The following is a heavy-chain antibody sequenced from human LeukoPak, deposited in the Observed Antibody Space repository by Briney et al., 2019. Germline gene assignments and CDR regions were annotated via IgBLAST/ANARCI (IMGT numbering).Heavy chain of an antibody. CDR1: GFTVSSNY. V-gene: IGHV3-66*01. CDR2: IYSGGDA. D-gene: IGHD3-22*01. Sequence: PGGSLRLSCAASGFTVSSNYMSWVRQAPGKGLDWVSVIYSGGDAFHADSVKGRFTISRDNSKNTLYLQMNSLRAEDTAVYFCAGRASGTSGYYSNYFDYWGRGTLVTVSS. CDR3: AGRASGTSGYYSNYFDY. J-gene: IGHJ4*02.